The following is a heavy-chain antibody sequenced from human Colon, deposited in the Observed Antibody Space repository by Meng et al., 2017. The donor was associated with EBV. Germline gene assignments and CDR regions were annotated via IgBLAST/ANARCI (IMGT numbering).Heavy chain of an antibody. Sequence: PSVSLSFTVAVRGVAISSKYLCILVRQPSRNVLECVVDIDDIGSTNYNPSLNSLIRISLDKSKNHFSLKVISVTAADTTVYYCSTRKQIAWELLAYWGQGALVTVSS. V-gene: IGHV4-4*02. CDR2: IDDIGST. CDR3: STRKQIAWELLAY. J-gene: IGHJ4*02. CDR1: GVAISSKYL. D-gene: IGHD1-26*01.